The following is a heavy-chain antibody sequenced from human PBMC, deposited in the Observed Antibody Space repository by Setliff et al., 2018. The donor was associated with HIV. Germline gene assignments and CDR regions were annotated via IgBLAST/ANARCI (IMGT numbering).Heavy chain of an antibody. CDR2: ISGSGGST. D-gene: IGHD2-15*01. CDR1: GFTFSSYA. Sequence: GGSLRLSCTASGFTFSSYAMSWVRQAPGKGLEWVSAISGSGGSTYYADSVKGRFTISRDNAKNSLYLQMNSLRAEDTAVYYCARDTVGLDYWGQGTLVTVSS. J-gene: IGHJ4*02. CDR3: ARDTVGLDY. V-gene: IGHV3-23*01.